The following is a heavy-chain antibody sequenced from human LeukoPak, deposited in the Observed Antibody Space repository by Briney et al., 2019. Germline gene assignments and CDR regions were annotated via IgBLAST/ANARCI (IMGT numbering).Heavy chain of an antibody. CDR1: GGSIGSSSYY. J-gene: IGHJ6*03. V-gene: IGHV4-39*07. CDR2: IYYSGST. CDR3: ARGDCTGGTCYSGYYYYMDV. Sequence: SETLSLTCTVSGGSIGSSSYYWGWIRQPPGKGLEWIGSIYYSGSTYYNPSLKSRVTMSVDTSKNQFSLKLSPVTAADTAVYFCARGDCTGGTCYSGYYYYMDVWGKGTTVIVSS. D-gene: IGHD2-15*01.